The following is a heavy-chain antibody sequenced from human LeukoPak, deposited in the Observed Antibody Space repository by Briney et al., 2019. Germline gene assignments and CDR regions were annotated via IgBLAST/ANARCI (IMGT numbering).Heavy chain of an antibody. CDR3: ARLWGGGTAYSLPDY. CDR1: GYSFSNYW. Sequence: GESPKISCKGSGYSFSNYWIGWVRQMPGKGLEWMGIIYPGDSDTRYSPSFQAQVTISADKSISTAYLQWSSLEAPDTAMYYCARLWGGGTAYSLPDYWGQGTLVTVSS. J-gene: IGHJ4*02. V-gene: IGHV5-51*01. CDR2: IYPGDSDT. D-gene: IGHD3-16*01.